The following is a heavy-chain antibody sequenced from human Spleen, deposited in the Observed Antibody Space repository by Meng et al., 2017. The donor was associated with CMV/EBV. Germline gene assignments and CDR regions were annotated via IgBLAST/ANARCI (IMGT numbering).Heavy chain of an antibody. CDR1: GGTFSSYA. J-gene: IGHJ4*02. V-gene: IGHV1-69*12. D-gene: IGHD3-22*01. Sequence: QVRVVQSGAEVKKPGSSVKVSCKASGGTFSSYAISWVRQAPGQGLEWMGGIIPIFGTANYAQKFQGRVTITADESTSTAYMELSSLRSEDTAVYYCARDERRPYYYDSSGFDYWGQGTLVTVSS. CDR2: IIPIFGTA. CDR3: ARDERRPYYYDSSGFDY.